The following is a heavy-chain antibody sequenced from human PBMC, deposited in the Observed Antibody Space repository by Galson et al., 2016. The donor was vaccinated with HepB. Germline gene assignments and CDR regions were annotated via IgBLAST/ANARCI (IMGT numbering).Heavy chain of an antibody. Sequence: SVKVSCKASGYTFTSYYLHWVRQAPGQGLEWMGTIIPGGESRTDVQKFQGRLTMTTDTSTSTVYMELSSLRSEDTAVYYCARGGYNSGGYWGQGTLVTVSP. V-gene: IGHV1-46*01. J-gene: IGHJ4*02. D-gene: IGHD6-19*01. CDR1: GYTFTSYY. CDR2: IIPGGESR. CDR3: ARGGYNSGGY.